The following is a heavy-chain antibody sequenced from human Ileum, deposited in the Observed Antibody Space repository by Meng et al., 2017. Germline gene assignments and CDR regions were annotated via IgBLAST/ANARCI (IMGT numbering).Heavy chain of an antibody. CDR3: ARDLGITMVRGVPVHYGMDV. CDR1: GFTFSTYG. Sequence: GGPLRPSCAAPGFTFSTYGMHWVSQVPGKGLEWVAVIWYDGSNKYYAESVKGRFTISRDNSKNTLYLQMNSLRAEDTAVYYCARDLGITMVRGVPVHYGMDVWGQGTTVTVSS. D-gene: IGHD3-10*01. J-gene: IGHJ6*02. V-gene: IGHV3-33*01. CDR2: IWYDGSNK.